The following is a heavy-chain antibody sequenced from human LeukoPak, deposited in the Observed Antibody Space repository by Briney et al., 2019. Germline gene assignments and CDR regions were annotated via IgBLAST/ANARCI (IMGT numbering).Heavy chain of an antibody. D-gene: IGHD3-9*01. CDR2: IYYSGST. CDR1: GGSISSGGYY. Sequence: PSETLPLTCTVSGGSISSGGYYWSWIRQHPGKGLEWIGYIYYSGSTYYNPSLKSRVTISVDTSKNQFSLKLSSVTAADTAVYYCARAAPFDWQDAFDIWGQGTMVTVSS. J-gene: IGHJ3*02. V-gene: IGHV4-31*03. CDR3: ARAAPFDWQDAFDI.